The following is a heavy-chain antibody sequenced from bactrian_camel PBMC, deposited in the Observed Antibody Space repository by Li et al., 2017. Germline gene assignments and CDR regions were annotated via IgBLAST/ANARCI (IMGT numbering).Heavy chain of an antibody. D-gene: IGHD4*01. Sequence: QLVESGGGSVQAGGSLRVSCAASALTITTYCMAWFRQAPGKEREGVAAMSTDGRTSYADSVKGRFTISRDNAKNTVYLQMNSLKPEDTAVYYCATGDRVSTMLWYTYWGQGTQVTVS. CDR3: ATGDRVSTMLWYTY. J-gene: IGHJ4*01. CDR2: MSTDGRT. V-gene: IGHV3S10*01. CDR1: ALTITTYC.